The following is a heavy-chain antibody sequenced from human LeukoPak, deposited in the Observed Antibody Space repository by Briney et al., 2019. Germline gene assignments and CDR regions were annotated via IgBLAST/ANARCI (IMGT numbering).Heavy chain of an antibody. Sequence: GSLRLSCAASGFTFNSYSMNWVRQVPGKGLEWIGSIYYSGTTYYNPSLKSRVTISVDTSKNQFSLKLSSVTAADTAVYYCARALLWFGELLVWGQGTLVTVSS. CDR3: ARALLWFGELLV. V-gene: IGHV4-39*07. D-gene: IGHD3-10*01. CDR1: GFTFNSYS. J-gene: IGHJ4*02. CDR2: IYYSGTT.